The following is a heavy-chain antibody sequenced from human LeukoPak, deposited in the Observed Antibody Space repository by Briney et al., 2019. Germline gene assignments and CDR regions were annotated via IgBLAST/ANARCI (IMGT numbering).Heavy chain of an antibody. CDR2: INPSGGST. CDR3: ARVVGGEAVVTAKHHYFDY. CDR1: GYTFTSYY. V-gene: IGHV1-46*01. D-gene: IGHD2-21*02. J-gene: IGHJ4*02. Sequence: ASVKVSCKASGYTFTSYYMHWVRQAPGQGLEWMGIINPSGGSTSYAQKFQGRVTMTRDTSTSTVYMELSSLRSDDTAVYYCARVVGGEAVVTAKHHYFDYWGQGTLVTVSS.